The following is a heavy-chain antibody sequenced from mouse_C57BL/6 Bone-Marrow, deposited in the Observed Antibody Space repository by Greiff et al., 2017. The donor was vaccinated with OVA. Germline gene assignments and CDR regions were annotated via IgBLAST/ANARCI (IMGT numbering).Heavy chain of an antibody. D-gene: IGHD1-1*01. CDR3: AREVLLPYYFDY. Sequence: VQLQQSGPVLVKPGASVKMSCKASGYTFTDYYMNWVKQSHGKSLEWIGVINPYNGGTSYNQKFKGKATLTVDKSSSTADMELNSLTSEDSAVYYCAREVLLPYYFDYWGQGTTLTVSS. V-gene: IGHV1-19*01. CDR2: INPYNGGT. J-gene: IGHJ2*01. CDR1: GYTFTDYY.